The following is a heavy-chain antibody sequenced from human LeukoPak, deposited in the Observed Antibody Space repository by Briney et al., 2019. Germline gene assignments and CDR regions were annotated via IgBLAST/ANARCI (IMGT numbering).Heavy chain of an antibody. V-gene: IGHV5-51*01. Sequence: GESLKISCKGSGYSFTTYWVGWVRQTPGKGLEWMGMIYPGDSDTRYSPSFEGQVTISADKSISTAYLQWSSLKASDTAMYYCARPYTSEARSYTLDPWGQGTLVNVSS. J-gene: IGHJ5*02. D-gene: IGHD3-16*01. CDR3: ARPYTSEARSYTLDP. CDR1: GYSFTTYW. CDR2: IYPGDSDT.